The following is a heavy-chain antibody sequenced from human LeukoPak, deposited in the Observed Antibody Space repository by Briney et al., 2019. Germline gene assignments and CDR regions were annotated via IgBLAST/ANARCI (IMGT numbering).Heavy chain of an antibody. D-gene: IGHD3-10*01. V-gene: IGHV4-34*01. J-gene: IGHJ5*02. CDR3: ARCSITMVRGVIGTDWFDP. CDR1: GGSFSGYY. Sequence: SETLSLTCAVYGGSFSGYYWSWIRQPPGKGLEWIGEINHSGSTNYNPSLKSRVTISVDTSKNQFSLKLSSVTAADTAVYYCARCSITMVRGVIGTDWFDPWGQGTLVTVSS. CDR2: INHSGST.